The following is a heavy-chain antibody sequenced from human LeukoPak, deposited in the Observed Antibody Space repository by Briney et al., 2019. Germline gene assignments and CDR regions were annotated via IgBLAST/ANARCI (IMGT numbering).Heavy chain of an antibody. Sequence: ASVKLSCKASGYIFTDYYVHWVRQAPGQGLEWMAWINPVTGGTNYAQKFQDRVTVTRDTSTSTAYMELSSLGSDDTAVYFCARANPIYVFWIGYFWGQGTLVTVSS. CDR2: INPVTGGT. V-gene: IGHV1-2*02. CDR1: GYIFTDYY. J-gene: IGHJ4*02. D-gene: IGHD3/OR15-3a*01. CDR3: ARANPIYVFWIGYF.